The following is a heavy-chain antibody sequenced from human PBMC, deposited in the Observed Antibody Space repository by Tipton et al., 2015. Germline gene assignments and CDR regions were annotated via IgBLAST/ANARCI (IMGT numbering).Heavy chain of an antibody. D-gene: IGHD3-9*01. Sequence: TLSLTCAVSAYSISRDYYWGWIRQPPGKGLEWIGSISHSGNTYYNPSLKSRVTMSRDTSKNQFSLKLTSVTAADTAVYYCACQDYDSLTRDYQTVDYWGQGTLVTVSS. CDR2: ISHSGNT. CDR1: AYSISRDYY. J-gene: IGHJ4*02. V-gene: IGHV4-38-2*01. CDR3: ACQDYDSLTRDYQTVDY.